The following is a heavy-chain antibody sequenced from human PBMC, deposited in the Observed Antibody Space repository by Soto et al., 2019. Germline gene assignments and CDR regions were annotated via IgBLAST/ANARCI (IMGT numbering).Heavy chain of an antibody. D-gene: IGHD5-18*01. CDR3: ARDPPVVTDV. V-gene: IGHV4-39*02. J-gene: IGHJ6*02. CDR2: IYSSENT. CDR1: GGSVSSSSYS. Sequence: SETLSLTCTVSGGSVSSSSYSWGWIRQSPGKGLEWIGTIYSSENTYYNPSLLSRVTISVDTSKNEFSLRLSSVTAADTAVYSCARDPPVVTDVWGQGT.